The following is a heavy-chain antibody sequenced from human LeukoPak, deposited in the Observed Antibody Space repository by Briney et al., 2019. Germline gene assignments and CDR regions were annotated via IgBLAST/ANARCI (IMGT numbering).Heavy chain of an antibody. CDR3: ARHGTITMVRGRLRYYYMDV. V-gene: IGHV3-20*04. D-gene: IGHD3-10*01. Sequence: GGSLRLSCAASGFTFDDYAMSWVRQAPGKGLEWVSGINWNGDNTGSADSVKGRFTISRDNSKNTLYLQMNSLRAEDTAVYYCARHGTITMVRGRLRYYYMDVWGKGATVTISS. J-gene: IGHJ6*03. CDR2: INWNGDNT. CDR1: GFTFDDYA.